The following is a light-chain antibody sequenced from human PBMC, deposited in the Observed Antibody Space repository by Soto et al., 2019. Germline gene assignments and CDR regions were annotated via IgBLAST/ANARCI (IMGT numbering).Light chain of an antibody. J-gene: IGKJ2*01. Sequence: DIQMTQSPSTLSASVGDRVTITCRASQSVSSWLAWYQQKPWKAPKLLIYKASSLESGVPSRFSGIGSGTVFTLTISSLQPDDFATYYCQHYNSYPYTFGQGTKLEFK. CDR2: KAS. V-gene: IGKV1-5*03. CDR3: QHYNSYPYT. CDR1: QSVSSW.